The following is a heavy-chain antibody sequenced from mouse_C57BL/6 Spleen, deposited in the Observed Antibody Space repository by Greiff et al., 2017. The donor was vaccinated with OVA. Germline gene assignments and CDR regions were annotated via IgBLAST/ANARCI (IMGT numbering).Heavy chain of an antibody. CDR1: GYTFTDYE. CDR2: IDPETGGT. Sequence: QVQLKESGAELVRPGASVTLSCKASGYTFTDYEMHWVKQTPVHGLEWIGAIDPETGGTAYNQKFKGKAILTADKSSSTAYMELRSLTSEDSAVYYCTRLQAYWGQGTLVTVSA. J-gene: IGHJ3*01. CDR3: TRLQAY. V-gene: IGHV1-15*01.